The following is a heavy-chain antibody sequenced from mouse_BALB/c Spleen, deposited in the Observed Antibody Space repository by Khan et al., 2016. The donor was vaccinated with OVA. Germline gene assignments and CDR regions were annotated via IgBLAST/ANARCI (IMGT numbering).Heavy chain of an antibody. V-gene: IGHV5-12-1*01. CDR2: ISGGGNTT. CDR1: GFAFSSYD. J-gene: IGHJ1*01. CDR3: TRRPGYFDV. Sequence: EVELVESGGGLVKPGGSLKLSCTASGFAFSSYDMSWVRQTPEKRLEWVAYISGGGNTTNSPDTVKGRFTISRDNAKNTLYLQMSSLTSEDTAIYYCTRRPGYFDVWGAGTTVTVSS.